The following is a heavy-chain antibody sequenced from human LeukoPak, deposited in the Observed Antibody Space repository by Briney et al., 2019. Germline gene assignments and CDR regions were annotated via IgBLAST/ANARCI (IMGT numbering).Heavy chain of an antibody. J-gene: IGHJ3*02. Sequence: GGSLRLSCAASGFTFDDYAMHWVRQAPGKGLEWVSGISWNSGSIGYADSVKGRFTISRDNAKNSLYLQMNSLRAEDTALYYCAKDAGSYHDAFDIWGQGTMVTVSS. CDR2: ISWNSGSI. CDR1: GFTFDDYA. V-gene: IGHV3-9*01. D-gene: IGHD3-10*01. CDR3: AKDAGSYHDAFDI.